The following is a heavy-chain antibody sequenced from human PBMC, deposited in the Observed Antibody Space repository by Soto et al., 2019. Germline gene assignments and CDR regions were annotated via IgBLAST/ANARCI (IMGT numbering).Heavy chain of an antibody. Sequence: ASVKVSCKASGYTFTSYAMHWVRQAPGQRLEWMGWINAGNGNTKYSQKFQGRVTITRDTSASTAYMELSSLRSEDTAVYYCARDEAAAGYYYYYGMDVWGQGTTVTSP. V-gene: IGHV1-3*01. D-gene: IGHD6-13*01. CDR2: INAGNGNT. J-gene: IGHJ6*02. CDR1: GYTFTSYA. CDR3: ARDEAAAGYYYYYGMDV.